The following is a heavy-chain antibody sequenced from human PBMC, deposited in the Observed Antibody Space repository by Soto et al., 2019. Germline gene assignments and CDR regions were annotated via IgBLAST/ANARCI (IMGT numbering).Heavy chain of an antibody. CDR2: IYYSVKT. CDR3: AKNLPRTGSFDY. D-gene: IGHD2-15*01. J-gene: IGHJ4*02. CDR1: GASITSTTYF. Sequence: QLQLHKSGPGLVKPSETRSLTCSLSGASITSTTYFWAWIRQPPGKGLEWVGSIYYSVKTHYNPYLKSRTTLSVDRSRNQFSLQVSSVTAADTAVYYCAKNLPRTGSFDYWGQGTVVTVSS. V-gene: IGHV4-39*01.